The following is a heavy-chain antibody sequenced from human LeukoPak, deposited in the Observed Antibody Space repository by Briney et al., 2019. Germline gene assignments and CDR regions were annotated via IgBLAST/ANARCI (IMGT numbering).Heavy chain of an antibody. D-gene: IGHD2-21*02. V-gene: IGHV1-2*02. Sequence: AASVKVSCKASGYTFTGYYMHWVRQAPGQGLEWMGWINSNSGGTNYAQKFQGRVTMTRDTSISTAYMELSRLRSDDTAVYYCARAHIVVVTATPDAFDIWGQGTMVTVSS. J-gene: IGHJ3*02. CDR2: INSNSGGT. CDR3: ARAHIVVVTATPDAFDI. CDR1: GYTFTGYY.